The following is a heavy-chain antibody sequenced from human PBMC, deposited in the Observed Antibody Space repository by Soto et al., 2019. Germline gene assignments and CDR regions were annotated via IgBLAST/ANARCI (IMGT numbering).Heavy chain of an antibody. V-gene: IGHV4-30-2*01. D-gene: IGHD4-17*01. CDR3: AGLGDYVSY. CDR1: VGSISSGGYS. Sequence: QLQLQESGSGLVKPSQTLSLTCAVSVGSISSGGYSGTWIRQPPGKGLEWIGYIYHSGSTYYNPSLKSRVTISVDRSKNQFSLKLSSVTAADTAVYYCAGLGDYVSYWGQGTLVTVSS. J-gene: IGHJ4*02. CDR2: IYHSGST.